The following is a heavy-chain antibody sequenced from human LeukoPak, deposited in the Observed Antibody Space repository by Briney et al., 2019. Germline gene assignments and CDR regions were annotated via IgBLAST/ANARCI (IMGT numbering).Heavy chain of an antibody. J-gene: IGHJ4*02. CDR3: ARTRTGDSDY. V-gene: IGHV3-23*01. Sequence: GGSLRLSCAASGFTFSTYATSWVRQAPGKGLEWVSTISGSGGSTYYADSVKGRFTISRDNSKNTLYLQMNSLRADDTAVYYCARTRTGDSDYWGQGTLVTVSS. CDR2: ISGSGGST. D-gene: IGHD1/OR15-1a*01. CDR1: GFTFSTYA.